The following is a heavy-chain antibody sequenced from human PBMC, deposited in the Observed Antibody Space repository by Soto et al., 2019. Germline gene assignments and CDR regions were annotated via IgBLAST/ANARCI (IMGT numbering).Heavy chain of an antibody. J-gene: IGHJ6*02. D-gene: IGHD3-10*01. CDR3: ARDGSYGSGTGMDV. CDR2: INSDGSST. Sequence: GGSLRLSCAASGFTFSSYWMHWVRQAPGKGLVWVSLINSDGSSTSYADSVKGRFTISRDNAKNTLYLQMNSLRAEDTAVYYCARDGSYGSGTGMDVWGQGTTVTVSS. V-gene: IGHV3-74*01. CDR1: GFTFSSYW.